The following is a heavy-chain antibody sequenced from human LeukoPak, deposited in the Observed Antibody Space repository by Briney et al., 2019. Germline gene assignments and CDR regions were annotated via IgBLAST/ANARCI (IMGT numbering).Heavy chain of an antibody. Sequence: GGSLRLSCAASGFTFSGHWMSWVRQAPGKGLEWVANINQGGSDKYYVDSVKGRFTIPRDNANNLLYLQLNSLRGEDTAVYYCTRDRSRAEDDWGQGTLVTVSS. CDR3: TRDRSRAEDD. J-gene: IGHJ4*02. CDR2: INQGGSDK. V-gene: IGHV3-7*01. D-gene: IGHD1-14*01. CDR1: GFTFSGHW.